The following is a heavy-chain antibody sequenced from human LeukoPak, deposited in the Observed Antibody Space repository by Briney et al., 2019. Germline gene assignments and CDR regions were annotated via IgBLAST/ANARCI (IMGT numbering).Heavy chain of an antibody. CDR3: ARDRGYGARSWYFDL. J-gene: IGHJ2*01. CDR1: GYTFTSYG. CDR2: ISAYNGNT. V-gene: IGHV1-18*01. D-gene: IGHD4-17*01. Sequence: ASVKVSCKASGYTFTSYGISWVRQAPGQGLEWMGWISAYNGNTNYAQKLQGSVTMTTDTSTSTAYMELRSLRSDDTAVYYCARDRGYGARSWYFDLWGRGTLVTVSS.